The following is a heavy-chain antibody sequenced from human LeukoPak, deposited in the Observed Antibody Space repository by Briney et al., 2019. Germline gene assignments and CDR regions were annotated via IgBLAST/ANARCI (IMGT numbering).Heavy chain of an antibody. Sequence: GGSLRLSCAASGFTFSRYAMHWVRQAPGKGLEWVAFIRYDGSNKYYADSVKGRFTISRDNSKNTLYLQMNSLRAEDTAVYYCAKDLDLVFDYWGQGTLVTVSS. D-gene: IGHD6-6*01. J-gene: IGHJ4*02. V-gene: IGHV3-30*02. CDR2: IRYDGSNK. CDR1: GFTFSRYA. CDR3: AKDLDLVFDY.